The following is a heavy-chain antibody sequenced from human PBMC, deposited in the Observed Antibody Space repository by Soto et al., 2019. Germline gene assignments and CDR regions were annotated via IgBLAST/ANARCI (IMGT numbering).Heavy chain of an antibody. V-gene: IGHV3-21*01. CDR3: ARDESAGSSTSN. Sequence: DVQLVESGGGLVKPGGSLRLSCVASGPTFSTYGMNWIRQTPGKGLEWVSSITSSGSYIHYADSVQGRFTVSRDNAKNSMYLQMNSLRVEDPAVYFCARDESAGSSTSNWGQGTLVTVSS. CDR2: ITSSGSYI. J-gene: IGHJ4*02. D-gene: IGHD2-2*01. CDR1: GPTFSTYG.